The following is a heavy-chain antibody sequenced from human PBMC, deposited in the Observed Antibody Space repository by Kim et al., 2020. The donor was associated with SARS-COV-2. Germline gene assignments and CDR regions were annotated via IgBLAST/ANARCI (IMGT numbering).Heavy chain of an antibody. D-gene: IGHD3-3*01. CDR3: AKGLRITIFGVVIPAEYFQH. CDR1: GFTFSSYA. J-gene: IGHJ1*01. Sequence: GGSLRLSCAASGFTFSSYAMSWVRQAPGKGLEWVSAISGSGGSTYYADSVKGRFTISRDNSKNTLYLQMNSLRAEDTAVYYCAKGLRITIFGVVIPAEYFQHWGQGTLVTVSS. V-gene: IGHV3-23*01. CDR2: ISGSGGST.